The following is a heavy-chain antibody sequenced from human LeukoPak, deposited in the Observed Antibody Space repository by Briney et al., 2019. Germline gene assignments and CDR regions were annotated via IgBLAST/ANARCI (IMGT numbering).Heavy chain of an antibody. CDR3: ARDGAAAGEDAFDI. CDR2: INPSGGST. V-gene: IGHV1-46*01. CDR1: GYTFTSYY. J-gene: IGHJ3*02. Sequence: ASVKVSCKASGYTFTSYYMHWVRQAPGQGLDWMGIINPSGGSTSYAQKFQGRVTMTRDMSTSTVYMGLSSLRSEDTAVYYCARDGAAAGEDAFDIWGQGTMVTVSS. D-gene: IGHD6-13*01.